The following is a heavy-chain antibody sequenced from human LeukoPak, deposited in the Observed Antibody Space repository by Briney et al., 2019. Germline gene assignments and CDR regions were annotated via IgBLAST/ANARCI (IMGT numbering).Heavy chain of an antibody. D-gene: IGHD3-9*01. J-gene: IGHJ4*02. V-gene: IGHV3-23*01. CDR1: GFTFTSSA. Sequence: PGGSLRLSCAASGFTFTSSAMSWVRQAPGKGLEWVSVISGSGHTTDYADSVKGRFTVSRDNSKSTLYLQMNSLRAEDTAVYFCAKEPHILTGYYTDYFDSWGQGTLVTVSS. CDR2: ISGSGHTT. CDR3: AKEPHILTGYYTDYFDS.